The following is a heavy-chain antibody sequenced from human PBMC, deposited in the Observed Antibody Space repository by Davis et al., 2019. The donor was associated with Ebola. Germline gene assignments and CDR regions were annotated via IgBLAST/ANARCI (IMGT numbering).Heavy chain of an antibody. D-gene: IGHD2-2*01. Sequence: PGGSLRLSCAVSGLTFNFYAMSWVRQAPGKGLEWVSAVSASGRSTYYADSVKGRFTISRDNSKNTLYLQMNSLRAEDTAVYYCAKDVGYCRDISCLPVGYMDVWGKGTTVTVSS. CDR1: GLTFNFYA. CDR3: AKDVGYCRDISCLPVGYMDV. V-gene: IGHV3-23*01. CDR2: VSASGRST. J-gene: IGHJ6*03.